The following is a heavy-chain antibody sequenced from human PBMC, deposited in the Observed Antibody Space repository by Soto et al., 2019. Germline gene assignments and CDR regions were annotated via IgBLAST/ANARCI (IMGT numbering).Heavy chain of an antibody. V-gene: IGHV1-69*01. Sequence: QVQLVQSGAEVKKPGSSVKVSCKASGGTFSSYAISGVRQAPGQGLELMGGIIPISETTTYAQKFQGRVTITADESNSTAYMELSSLRSEDTAVYYCARSQGSSTSLEIYYYYYYGMDVLGQGTTVTVSS. D-gene: IGHD2-2*01. J-gene: IGHJ6*02. CDR3: ARSQGSSTSLEIYYYYYYGMDV. CDR2: IIPISETT. CDR1: GGTFSSYA.